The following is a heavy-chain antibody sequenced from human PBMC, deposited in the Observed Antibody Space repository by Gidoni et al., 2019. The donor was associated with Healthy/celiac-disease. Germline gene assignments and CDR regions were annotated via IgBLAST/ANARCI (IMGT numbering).Heavy chain of an antibody. D-gene: IGHD1-26*01. CDR2: ISSSSSYI. J-gene: IGHJ4*02. Sequence: GRQAPGKGLEWVSSISSSSSYIYYADSVKGRFTISRDNAKNSLYLQRNSLRAEDTAVYYCARGSVGANNFDYWGQGTLVTVSS. CDR3: ARGSVGANNFDY. V-gene: IGHV3-21*01.